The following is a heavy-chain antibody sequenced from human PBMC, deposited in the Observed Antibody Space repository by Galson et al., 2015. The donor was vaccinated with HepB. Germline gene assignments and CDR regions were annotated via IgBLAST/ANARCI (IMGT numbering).Heavy chain of an antibody. Sequence: SLRLSCAASGLTYSDSSMTWVRQAPGQGLEWVSVVSGSGVNTFYADSVKGRFTVSRDTSKNIFYLQMNSLRADDTALYYCAKGIWGFAVFDALDIWGQGTMVTVSS. D-gene: IGHD3-16*01. CDR2: VSGSGVNT. J-gene: IGHJ3*02. CDR3: AKGIWGFAVFDALDI. CDR1: GLTYSDSS. V-gene: IGHV3-23*01.